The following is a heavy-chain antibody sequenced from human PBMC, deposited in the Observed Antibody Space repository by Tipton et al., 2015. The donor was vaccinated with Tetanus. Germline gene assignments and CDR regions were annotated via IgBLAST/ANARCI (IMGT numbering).Heavy chain of an antibody. J-gene: IGHJ4*02. CDR3: VRAPYNSPGKYYFDS. CDR1: GVSIRNGGYS. CDR2: TYHTGGT. V-gene: IGHV4-30-2*01. D-gene: IGHD1-1*01. Sequence: LRLSCAVSGVSIRNGGYSWNWIRQPPGKGLEWIGYTYHTGGTYYSPSFKSRVTISVDRSNNQFSLRLTSATAADTAIYYCVRAPYNSPGKYYFDSWGQGTLVTVSS.